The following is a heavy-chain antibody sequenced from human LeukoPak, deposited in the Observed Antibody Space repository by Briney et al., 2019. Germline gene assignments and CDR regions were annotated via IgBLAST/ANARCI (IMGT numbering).Heavy chain of an antibody. CDR2: INPNSGGT. V-gene: IGHV1-2*02. J-gene: IGHJ4*02. Sequence: ASVKVSCKASGYIFTSYYMHWVRQAPGQGLEWMGWINPNSGGTNYAQKFQGRVTMTRDTSISTAYMELSRLRSDDTAVYYCRTDRYGDYGDYIDYWGQGTLVTVSS. CDR1: GYIFTSYY. D-gene: IGHD4-17*01. CDR3: RTDRYGDYGDYIDY.